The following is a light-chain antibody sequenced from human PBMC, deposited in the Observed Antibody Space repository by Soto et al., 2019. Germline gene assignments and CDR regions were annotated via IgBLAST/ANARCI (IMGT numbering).Light chain of an antibody. Sequence: QSALTQPASVSGYPGQSITISCTGSSSDIGDYKYVSWYKQHPGKAPKLMIYDVSNRPSGVSNRFSGSKSGNTASLTISGLQAEDEADYYCSSYTSTNFVIFGGGTKVTVL. J-gene: IGLJ2*01. V-gene: IGLV2-14*01. CDR1: SSDIGDYKY. CDR2: DVS. CDR3: SSYTSTNFVI.